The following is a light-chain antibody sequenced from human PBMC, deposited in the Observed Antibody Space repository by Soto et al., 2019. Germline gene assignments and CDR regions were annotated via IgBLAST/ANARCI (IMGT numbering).Light chain of an antibody. Sequence: QSVLTQPASVSGSPGQSITISCSGTSSDVGGYNYVSWYQQHPGKAPKLIIHEVTQRPLGVSNRFSGSKSGSTASLTISGLQAEDEADYYCSSYTSSSPWVFGGGTKLTVL. CDR2: EVT. J-gene: IGLJ3*02. V-gene: IGLV2-14*01. CDR3: SSYTSSSPWV. CDR1: SSDVGGYNY.